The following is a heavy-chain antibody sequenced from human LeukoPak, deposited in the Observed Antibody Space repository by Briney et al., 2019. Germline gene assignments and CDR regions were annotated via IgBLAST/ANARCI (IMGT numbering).Heavy chain of an antibody. CDR3: ARELHILTGYLYPDY. Sequence: ASVKVSCKASGYTFTSYGISWVRQAPGQGLEWMGWISAYNGNTNYAQKLQGRVTMTTDTSTSTAYMGLRSLRSDDTAVYYCARELHILTGYLYPDYWGQGTLVTVSS. CDR2: ISAYNGNT. CDR1: GYTFTSYG. D-gene: IGHD3-9*01. J-gene: IGHJ4*02. V-gene: IGHV1-18*01.